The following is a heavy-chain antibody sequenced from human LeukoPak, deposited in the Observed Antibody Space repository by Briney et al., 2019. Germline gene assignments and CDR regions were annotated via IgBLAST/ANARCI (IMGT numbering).Heavy chain of an antibody. V-gene: IGHV1-18*01. CDR2: IRVYNGNT. J-gene: IGHJ4*02. Sequence: ASVKVSCKASGYTYTSYGLSWVRQPPGQGHEWMGWIRVYNGNTNNGQKLQCRVTITTDTSTSTAYMGLGSLRADDPAWYYCARYWEVGELGYYWGQGTLVTVSS. CDR3: ARYWEVGELGYY. CDR1: GYTYTSYG. D-gene: IGHD1-26*01.